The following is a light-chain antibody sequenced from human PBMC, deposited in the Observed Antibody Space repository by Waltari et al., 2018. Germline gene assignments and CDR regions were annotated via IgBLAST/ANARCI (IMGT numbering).Light chain of an antibody. CDR3: LLSYSGARVLVV. Sequence: QAVVTQEPSLTVSPGGTVTLTCGSSTGAVTSGHYPYWFQQQPGQAPRTLIYDTSNKHSWTPARFSGSLLGGKAALTLSGAQPEDEAEYYCLLSYSGARVLVVFGGGTKLTVL. CDR2: DTS. V-gene: IGLV7-46*01. J-gene: IGLJ2*01. CDR1: TGAVTSGHY.